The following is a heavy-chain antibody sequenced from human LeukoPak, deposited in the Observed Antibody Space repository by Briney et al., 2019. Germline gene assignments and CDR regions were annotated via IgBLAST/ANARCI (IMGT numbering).Heavy chain of an antibody. CDR1: GFTFSNYA. Sequence: GGSLRLSCAASGFTFSNYAMSWVRQAPGKGLEWVSAISGSGGSTYYADSVKGRFTISRDNSKNTLYLQMNSLRAEDTAVYYCANGVSGSYSRFDYWGQGTLVTVSS. V-gene: IGHV3-23*01. CDR3: ANGVSGSYSRFDY. J-gene: IGHJ4*02. D-gene: IGHD1-26*01. CDR2: ISGSGGST.